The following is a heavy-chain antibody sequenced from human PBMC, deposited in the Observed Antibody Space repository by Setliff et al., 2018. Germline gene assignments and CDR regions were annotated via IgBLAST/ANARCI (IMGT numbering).Heavy chain of an antibody. J-gene: IGHJ4*02. V-gene: IGHV5-51*01. Sequence: GESLRISCKGSGYSFSNFWIGWVRQMPGKGLEWMGIIYPGDSHTRYSPSFQGQVTMSADKSINTAYLQWSNLKASDTAIYYCAGSLVGATYSVYFDYWGQGALVTVSS. CDR2: IYPGDSHT. CDR1: GYSFSNFW. D-gene: IGHD1-26*01. CDR3: AGSLVGATYSVYFDY.